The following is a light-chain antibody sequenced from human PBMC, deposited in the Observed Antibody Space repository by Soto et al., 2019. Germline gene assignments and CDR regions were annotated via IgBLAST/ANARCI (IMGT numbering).Light chain of an antibody. Sequence: EIVMTQSPATLSVSPGERATLSCRASQSVSNNLAWYQQKPGQPPRVLIYGVSTRATGVPARFSGSGSGTEFNLTISAQQSEDLAVYYGQQYNDWPLTCGQGTKVEIK. J-gene: IGKJ1*01. V-gene: IGKV3-15*01. CDR1: QSVSNN. CDR3: QQYNDWPLT. CDR2: GVS.